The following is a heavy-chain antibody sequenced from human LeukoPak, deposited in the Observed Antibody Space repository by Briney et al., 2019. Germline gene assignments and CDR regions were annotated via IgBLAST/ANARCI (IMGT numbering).Heavy chain of an antibody. J-gene: IGHJ5*02. V-gene: IGHV3-30*02. CDR1: GFTFSSYG. Sequence: PGGSLRLSCSASGFTFSSYGMHWVRQATGKGLGWVAFIRYDGSNKYYADSVKSRFTIPRDNSKNTLYLQMNSLRAEDTAVYYCATTMVRGVIWWFDPWGQGTLVTVSS. CDR2: IRYDGSNK. D-gene: IGHD3-10*01. CDR3: ATTMVRGVIWWFDP.